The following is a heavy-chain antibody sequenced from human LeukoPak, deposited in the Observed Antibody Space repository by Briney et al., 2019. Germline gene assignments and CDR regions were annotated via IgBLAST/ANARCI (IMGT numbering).Heavy chain of an antibody. CDR1: GFTFSDYS. J-gene: IGHJ4*02. CDR2: IKQDGSEK. V-gene: IGHV3-7*01. D-gene: IGHD4-23*01. CDR3: ARGVKYFDY. Sequence: GGSLRLSCAASGFTFSDYSMNWFRQAPGKGLEWVANIKQDGSEKYYVDSVKGRFTISRDNAKNSLYLQMNSLRAEDTAVYYCARGVKYFDYWGQGTLVTVSS.